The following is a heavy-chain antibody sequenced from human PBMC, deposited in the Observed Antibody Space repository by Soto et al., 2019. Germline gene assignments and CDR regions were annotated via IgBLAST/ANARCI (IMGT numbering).Heavy chain of an antibody. D-gene: IGHD6-13*01. CDR1: GYTFTGYY. Sequence: ASVKVSCKASGYTFTGYYMHWVRQAPGQGLEWMGWINPNSGGTNYAQKFQGWVTMTRDTSISTAYMELSRLRSDDTAVYYCARDANIAAAGTIVGGMDVGGQGTTVTV. V-gene: IGHV1-2*04. CDR3: ARDANIAAAGTIVGGMDV. J-gene: IGHJ6*02. CDR2: INPNSGGT.